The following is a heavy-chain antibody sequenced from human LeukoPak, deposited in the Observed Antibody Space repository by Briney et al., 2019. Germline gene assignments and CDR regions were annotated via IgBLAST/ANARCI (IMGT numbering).Heavy chain of an antibody. J-gene: IGHJ4*02. D-gene: IGHD6-19*01. CDR3: ARDKWGNGWTGSIDN. CDR1: GFTFSNYA. V-gene: IGHV3-33*01. CDR2: IWYDRGDK. Sequence: GWSLRLSCAASGFTFSNYAMHWVRQAPGKGLEWVAVIWYDRGDKYYADAVKGRFTISRDDSKNTLYLQIKSLRAEDTAVYYCARDKWGNGWTGSIDNWGQGTLVTVSA.